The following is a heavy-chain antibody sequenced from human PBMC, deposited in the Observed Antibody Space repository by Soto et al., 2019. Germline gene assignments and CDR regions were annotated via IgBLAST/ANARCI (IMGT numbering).Heavy chain of an antibody. CDR3: ARAFFYQGSDSRGYSFDAFDF. Sequence: ASVKVSFKASGYTFTSSGMSWVRQAPGQGLEWMGWISAHTGSSEYAQRFQGRATMTTDRSTSTAYMELRSLRSDDAAVYYCARAFFYQGSDSRGYSFDAFDFWGPGTLVTVSS. J-gene: IGHJ3*01. D-gene: IGHD3-22*01. CDR1: GYTFTSSG. CDR2: ISAHTGSS. V-gene: IGHV1-18*01.